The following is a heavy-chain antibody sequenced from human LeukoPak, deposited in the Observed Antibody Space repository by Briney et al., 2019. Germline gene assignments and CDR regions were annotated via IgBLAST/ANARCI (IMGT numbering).Heavy chain of an antibody. CDR1: GFTFSSYW. V-gene: IGHV3-7*01. D-gene: IGHD5-12*01. Sequence: GGSLRLSCVASGFTFSSYWMSWVRQAPGKGLEWVANIKQDGSEKYYVDSVKGRFTISRDNAKNSLYLQMNSLRAEDTAVYYCARDPSGYDTLSGKSGVYWGQGTLVTVSS. CDR2: IKQDGSEK. CDR3: ARDPSGYDTLSGKSGVY. J-gene: IGHJ4*02.